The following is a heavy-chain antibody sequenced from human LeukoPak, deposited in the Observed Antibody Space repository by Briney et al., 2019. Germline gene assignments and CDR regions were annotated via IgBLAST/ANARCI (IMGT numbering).Heavy chain of an antibody. CDR2: INPNSGGT. Sequence: GASVKVSCKASGYTFTGYYMRWVRQAPGQGLEWMGWINPNSGGTNYAQKLQGRVTMTRDTSISTAYMELSRLRSDDTAVYYCARDLAVAGTMVEFDYWGQGTLVTVSS. CDR3: ARDLAVAGTMVEFDY. D-gene: IGHD6-19*01. J-gene: IGHJ4*02. CDR1: GYTFTGYY. V-gene: IGHV1-2*02.